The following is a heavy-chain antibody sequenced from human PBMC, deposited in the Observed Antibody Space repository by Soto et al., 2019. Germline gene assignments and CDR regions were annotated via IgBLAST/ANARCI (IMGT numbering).Heavy chain of an antibody. Sequence: SFGWSWISKNPEKGLVCIGYIYYSGTTNYNPSLKSRVAISVDTSKNQFSLKLSSVTAADTAVFYCASLFPFSDVLIGSQLYALDIWGQRTTVPV. V-gene: IGHV4-59*01. CDR1: SFG. CDR2: IYYSGTT. D-gene: IGHD3-9*01. J-gene: IGHJ3*02. CDR3: ASLFPFSDVLIGSQLYALDI.